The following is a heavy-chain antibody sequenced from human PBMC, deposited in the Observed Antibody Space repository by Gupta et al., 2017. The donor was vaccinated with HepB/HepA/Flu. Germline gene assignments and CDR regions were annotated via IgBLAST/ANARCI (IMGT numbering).Heavy chain of an antibody. Sequence: EVQLLESGGGLVQSGGSLSSSCVASGFLFRKDAMTWVRQAPGKGLEWVSIISGNSDTTHYADSVKGRFTISRDNSKNTVYLQMDSLRAEDTALYYCVNDPNWEWGAWGQGTLVTVSS. D-gene: IGHD7-27*01. V-gene: IGHV3-23*01. CDR1: GFLFRKDA. J-gene: IGHJ5*02. CDR3: VNDPNWEWGA. CDR2: ISGNSDTT.